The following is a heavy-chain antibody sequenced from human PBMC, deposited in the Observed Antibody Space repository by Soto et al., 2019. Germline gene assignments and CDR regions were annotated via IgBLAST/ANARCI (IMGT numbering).Heavy chain of an antibody. J-gene: IGHJ6*02. Sequence: SVKVSCKASGGTFSSYAISWVRQAPGQGLEWMGGIIPIFGTANYAQKFQGRVTITADESTSTAYMELSSLRSEDTAVYYCARSVAQYYYYYGMDVWGQGTTVTVSS. D-gene: IGHD5-12*01. V-gene: IGHV1-69*13. CDR2: IIPIFGTA. CDR3: ARSVAQYYYYYGMDV. CDR1: GGTFSSYA.